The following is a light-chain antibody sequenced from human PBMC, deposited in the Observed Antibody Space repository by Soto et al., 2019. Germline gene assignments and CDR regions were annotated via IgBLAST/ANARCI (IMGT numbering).Light chain of an antibody. CDR2: SNN. CDR3: TASDDSLNGVV. CDR1: SSNIGSNN. V-gene: IGLV1-44*01. Sequence: QSVLTQPPSASGTPGQRVTISCSGSSSNIGSNNVNWYHQLPGTAPKLLIHSNNQRPSGVPDRFSASKSGTSASLAISGLQSDDESDYYCTASDDSLNGVVFGGGTQLTVL. J-gene: IGLJ2*01.